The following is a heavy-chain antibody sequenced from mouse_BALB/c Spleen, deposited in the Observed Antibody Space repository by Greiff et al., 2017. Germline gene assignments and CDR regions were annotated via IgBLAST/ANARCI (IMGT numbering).Heavy chain of an antibody. V-gene: IGHV5-6*03. CDR2: ISSGGSYT. CDR1: GFTFSSFG. J-gene: IGHJ2*01. CDR3: ARHYGNYCDY. Sequence: EVKLVESGGGLVQPGGSRKLSCAASGFTFSSFGMHWVRQAPEKGLEWVATISSGGSYTYYPDSVKGRFTISRDNAKNTLYLQMSSLKSEDTAMYYCARHYGNYCDYWGQGTTLTVSS. D-gene: IGHD2-1*01.